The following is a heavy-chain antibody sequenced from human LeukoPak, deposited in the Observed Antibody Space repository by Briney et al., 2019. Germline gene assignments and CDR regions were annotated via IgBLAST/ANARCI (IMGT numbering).Heavy chain of an antibody. D-gene: IGHD3-3*02. CDR1: GGSFSGYY. J-gene: IGHJ6*03. V-gene: IGHV4-34*01. CDR2: INHSGST. Sequence: SETLSLTRAVYGGSFSGYYWSWIRQPPGKGLEWIGEINHSGSTNYNPSLKSRVTISVDTSKNQFSLKLSSVTAADTAVYYCARISTRYYYYYMDVWGKGTTVTVSS. CDR3: ARISTRYYYYYMDV.